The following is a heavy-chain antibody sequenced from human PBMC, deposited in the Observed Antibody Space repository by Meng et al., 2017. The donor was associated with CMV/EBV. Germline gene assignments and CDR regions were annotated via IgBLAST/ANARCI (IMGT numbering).Heavy chain of an antibody. Sequence: SETLSLTCAVYGGSFSGYYWSWIRQPPGKGLEWIGEINHSGSTNYNPSLKSRVTISLDTSQKQFSLKLKSVTAADTAVYYCARGNYQYYAMDVWGQGTTVTVSS. CDR1: GGSFSGYY. J-gene: IGHJ6*02. CDR2: INHSGST. V-gene: IGHV4-34*01. CDR3: ARGNYQYYAMDV.